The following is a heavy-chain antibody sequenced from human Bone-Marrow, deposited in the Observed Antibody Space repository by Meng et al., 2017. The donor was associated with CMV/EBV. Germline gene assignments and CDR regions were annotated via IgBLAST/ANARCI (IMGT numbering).Heavy chain of an antibody. V-gene: IGHV2-70D*14. CDR3: ARILDRRGYLDD. D-gene: IGHD3-22*01. J-gene: IGHJ6*02. CDR2: IDWDDDI. Sequence: SGPTLVKPTQPLTLTCTFSGFSLITYGMRVGWIRQPPGKALEWLARIDWDDDIFYNTSLKTRLTISKDTSKNQVVLTMTNMDPVDTATYYCARILDRRGYLDDWGQGTTVTVSS. CDR1: GFSLITYGMR.